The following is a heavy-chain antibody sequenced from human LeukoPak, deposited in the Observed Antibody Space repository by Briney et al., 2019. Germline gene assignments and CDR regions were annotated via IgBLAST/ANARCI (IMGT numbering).Heavy chain of an antibody. D-gene: IGHD3-22*01. CDR2: ITTSGGST. Sequence: HPGRSLRLSCAASGFTFSSYAMSWVRQAPGKGLEWVSSITTSGGSTSYADSVRGRFTISRDNSKNTLYLQMNSLRAEDTALYYCVCYDNAAEYFHYWGQGTLVTVSS. CDR1: GFTFSSYA. J-gene: IGHJ1*01. V-gene: IGHV3-23*01. CDR3: VCYDNAAEYFHY.